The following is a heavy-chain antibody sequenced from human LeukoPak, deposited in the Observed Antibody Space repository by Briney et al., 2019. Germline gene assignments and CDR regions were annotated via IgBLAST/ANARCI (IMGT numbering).Heavy chain of an antibody. Sequence: PSETLSLTCTVSGGSISSSSNFYWDWIRQPPGKGLEWIGNIYYSGSTFYNPSLKSRVTVSVDTSENQFSLKLSSVTAADTAVYYCARRTAASAIDYWGQGTPVTVSS. CDR1: GGSISSSSNFY. CDR2: IYYSGST. V-gene: IGHV4-39*01. D-gene: IGHD2-15*01. CDR3: ARRTAASAIDY. J-gene: IGHJ4*02.